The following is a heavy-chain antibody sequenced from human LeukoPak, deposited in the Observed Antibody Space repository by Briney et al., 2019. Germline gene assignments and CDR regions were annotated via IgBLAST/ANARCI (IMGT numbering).Heavy chain of an antibody. CDR3: ARAEYYDILTGLY. CDR2: ISSNSSYI. V-gene: IGHV3-21*01. D-gene: IGHD3-9*01. J-gene: IGHJ4*02. Sequence: GGSLRLSCAASGFTFSSYSMNWVRQAPGKGLEWVSSISSNSSYIYYADSVKGRFTISRDNAKNSLYLQMNSLRAEDTAVYYCARAEYYDILTGLYWGQGTLVTVSS. CDR1: GFTFSSYS.